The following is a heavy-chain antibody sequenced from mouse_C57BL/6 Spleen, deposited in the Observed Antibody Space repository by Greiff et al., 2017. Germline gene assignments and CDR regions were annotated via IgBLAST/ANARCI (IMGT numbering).Heavy chain of an antibody. CDR2: IDPSDSYT. CDR1: GYNFTSYW. D-gene: IGHD1-1*01. V-gene: IGHV1-50*01. CDR3: ARRSTYCFDY. Sequence: QVQLKQPGAELVKPGASVKLSCKASGYNFTSYWMQWVKQRPGQGLEWIGEIDPSDSYTNYNQKFKGKATLTVDTSSSTAYMQLSSLTSEDSAVYYCARRSTYCFDYWGQGTTLTVSS. J-gene: IGHJ2*01.